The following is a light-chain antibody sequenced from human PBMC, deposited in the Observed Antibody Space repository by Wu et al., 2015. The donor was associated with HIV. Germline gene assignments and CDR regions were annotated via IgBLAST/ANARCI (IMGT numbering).Light chain of an antibody. J-gene: IGKJ1*01. CDR3: QKYNTAPWT. Sequence: DIQMTQSPSSLSASVGDRVTITCRASQDISNYLAWYQQKPGKVPKVLIYAASTLQSGAPSRFSGSGSGTDFTLTISSLQPEDVTTYYCQKYNTAPWTFGQGPRWKSN. V-gene: IGKV1-27*01. CDR2: AAS. CDR1: QDISNY.